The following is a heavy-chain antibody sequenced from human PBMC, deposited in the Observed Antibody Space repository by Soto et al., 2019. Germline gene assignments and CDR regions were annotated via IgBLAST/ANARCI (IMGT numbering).Heavy chain of an antibody. CDR1: GGSVSSSGYH. V-gene: IGHV4-31*03. CDR3: ARIGGSTEVDY. Sequence: QVQLQESGPGLVKPSQTLSLTCTVSGGSVSSSGYHWSWIRQHPGKGLEWIGYIYYSGSTYYNPSLKSRIPISVDTSKNQFSLKLSSVTAADTAVYYCARIGGSTEVDYWGQGSLVIVSS. J-gene: IGHJ4*02. D-gene: IGHD3-10*01. CDR2: IYYSGST.